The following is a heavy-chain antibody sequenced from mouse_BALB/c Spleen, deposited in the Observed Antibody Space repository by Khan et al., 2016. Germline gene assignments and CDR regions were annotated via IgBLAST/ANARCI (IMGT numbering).Heavy chain of an antibody. Sequence: VQLQQSGAELVKPGSSVKFSFTASVFNINATYMHWVKQRPEQGLEWIGRIDPANGNTKYDPKFQGKATITADTSSNTAYLQLSSLTSEDTAVYYCARSTDYWGQGTTLTVSS. CDR3: ARSTDY. V-gene: IGHV14-3*02. CDR2: IDPANGNT. CDR1: VFNINATY. J-gene: IGHJ2*01.